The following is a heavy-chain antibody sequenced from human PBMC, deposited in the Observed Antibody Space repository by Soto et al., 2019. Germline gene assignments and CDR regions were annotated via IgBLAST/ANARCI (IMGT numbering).Heavy chain of an antibody. CDR2: IRNKANSYRT. J-gene: IGHJ4*02. CDR1: GLTFSDHY. CDR3: ARVPVPGYHFDY. Sequence: HPGGSLRLSCAGSGLTFSDHYMDWVRQAPGKGLEWVGRIRNKANSYRTEYAASVRGRFTISRDDSKNSLYLQMNSLKTEDTAVYYCARVPVPGYHFDYWGQGTLVTAPQ. V-gene: IGHV3-72*01. D-gene: IGHD6-19*01.